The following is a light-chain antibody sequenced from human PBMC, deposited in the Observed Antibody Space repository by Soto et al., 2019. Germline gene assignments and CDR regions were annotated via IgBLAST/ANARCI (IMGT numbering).Light chain of an antibody. J-gene: IGKJ1*01. V-gene: IGKV1-39*01. CDR2: AAS. Sequence: DIQMTQSPSSLSASVGDRVTITCRAGQSISSYLNWYQQKPGKAPKLLIYAASSLQSVVPSRFSGSGSGTDFTLTISSLQPEDFATYYCQQSYSTPWTFGQGTKVDIK. CDR3: QQSYSTPWT. CDR1: QSISSY.